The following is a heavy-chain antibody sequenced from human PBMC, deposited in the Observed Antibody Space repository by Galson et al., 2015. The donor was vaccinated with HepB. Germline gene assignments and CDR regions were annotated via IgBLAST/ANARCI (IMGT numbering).Heavy chain of an antibody. CDR2: ISYDGSNK. V-gene: IGHV3-30*04. J-gene: IGHJ4*02. Sequence: SLRLSCAASGFTFSSYAMHWVRQAPGKGLEWVAVISYDGSNKYYADSVKGRFTISRDNSKNTLYLQMNSLRAEDTAVYYCASGGDIVVVVAAPSFDYWGQGTLVTVSS. D-gene: IGHD2-15*01. CDR1: GFTFSSYA. CDR3: ASGGDIVVVVAAPSFDY.